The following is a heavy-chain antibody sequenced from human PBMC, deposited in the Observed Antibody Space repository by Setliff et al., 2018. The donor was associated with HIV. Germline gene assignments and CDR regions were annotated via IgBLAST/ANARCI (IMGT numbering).Heavy chain of an antibody. D-gene: IGHD1-26*01. CDR1: GDSINRGTYY. CDR3: ARYRRFADYIDV. V-gene: IGHV4-61*09. Sequence: SETLSLTCSVSGDSINRGTYYWTWIRQSAGKGLEWIGHIYITGDTDYSPSLKSRVTMSLDTSMNQFSLKLTSVTAADTALYYCARYRRFADYIDVWGKGTTVTVSS. J-gene: IGHJ6*03. CDR2: IYITGDT.